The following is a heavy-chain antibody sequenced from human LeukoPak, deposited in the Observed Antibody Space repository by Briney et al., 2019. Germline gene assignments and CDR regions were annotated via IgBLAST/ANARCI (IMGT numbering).Heavy chain of an antibody. V-gene: IGHV3-23*01. J-gene: IGHJ4*02. D-gene: IGHD6-19*01. CDR3: AKTKVTGQWLGNFDY. CDR2: ISGSGGST. CDR1: GFTVSSNY. Sequence: GGSLRLSCAASGFTVSSNYMSWVRQAPGKGLEWVSDISGSGGSTYYADSVKGRFTISRDNSKNTLYLQMNSLRAEDTAVYYCAKTKVTGQWLGNFDYWGQGTLVTVSS.